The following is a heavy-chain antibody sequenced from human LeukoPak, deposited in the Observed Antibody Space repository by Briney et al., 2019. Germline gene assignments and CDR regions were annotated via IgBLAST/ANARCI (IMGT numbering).Heavy chain of an antibody. CDR3: ARDKVVVASGSFDP. CDR1: GGSISSYY. CDR2: IYYSGST. Sequence: SETLSLTCTVSGGSISSYYWSWIRQPPGKGLEWIGYIYYSGSTNYNPSLKSRVTISVDTSKNQFSLKLSSVTAADTAVYYCARDKVVVASGSFDPWGQGTLVTVSS. V-gene: IGHV4-59*01. J-gene: IGHJ5*02. D-gene: IGHD2-15*01.